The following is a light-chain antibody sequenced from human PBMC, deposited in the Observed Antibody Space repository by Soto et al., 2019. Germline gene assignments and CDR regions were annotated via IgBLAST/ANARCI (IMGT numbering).Light chain of an antibody. CDR1: SSDVVTYKY. V-gene: IGLV2-14*01. CDR3: CSYAGSTTRVV. J-gene: IGLJ2*01. Sequence: QSALTQPASVSGSPGQSIAISCTGTSSDVVTYKYVSWYQQHPGKAPKLMIYAVSIRPSGVSDRFSGSKSGNTASLTISGLRPEDEAYYYCCSYAGSTTRVVFGGGTKLTVL. CDR2: AVS.